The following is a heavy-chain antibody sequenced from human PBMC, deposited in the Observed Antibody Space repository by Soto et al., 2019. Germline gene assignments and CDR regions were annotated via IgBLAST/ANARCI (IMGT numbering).Heavy chain of an antibody. CDR3: ARGDDFWSGYSPYYYYYYGMDV. J-gene: IGHJ6*02. CDR2: INPNSGGT. Sequence: ASVKVSCKASGYTFTGYYMHWVRQAPGQGLEWMGWINPNSGGTNYAQKFQGRVTITRDTSISTAYMELSRLRSDDTAVYYCARGDDFWSGYSPYYYYYYGMDVWGQGTTVTVSS. CDR1: GYTFTGYY. D-gene: IGHD3-3*01. V-gene: IGHV1-2*02.